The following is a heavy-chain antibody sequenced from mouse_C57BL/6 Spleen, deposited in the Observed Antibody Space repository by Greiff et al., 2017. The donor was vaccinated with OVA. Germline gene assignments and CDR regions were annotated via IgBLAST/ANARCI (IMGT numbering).Heavy chain of an antibody. CDR2: IWRGGST. V-gene: IGHV2-2*01. CDR1: GFSFTSYG. Sequence: QVQLKQSGPGLVQPSQSLSITCTVSGFSFTSYGVHWVRQSPGQGLEWLGVIWRGGSTDYNAAFLSRLSISKENSKSQVFFKMNRLQADDTAIYYRARRKDYGSREGYFDVWGTGTTVTVSS. J-gene: IGHJ1*03. CDR3: ARRKDYGSREGYFDV. D-gene: IGHD1-1*01.